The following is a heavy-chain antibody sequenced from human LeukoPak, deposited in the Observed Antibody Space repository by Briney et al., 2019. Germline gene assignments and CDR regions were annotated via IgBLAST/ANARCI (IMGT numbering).Heavy chain of an antibody. J-gene: IGHJ6*02. V-gene: IGHV3-53*01. CDR1: GFTVSSNY. Sequence: GGSLRLSCAASGFTVSSNYMSWVRQAPGKGLEWVSVIYSGGSTYYADSVKGRFTISRDDSKNTLYLQMNSLRAEDTAVYYCARDYYDSSGYTYYYYGMDVWGQGTTVTVSS. D-gene: IGHD3-22*01. CDR3: ARDYYDSSGYTYYYYGMDV. CDR2: IYSGGST.